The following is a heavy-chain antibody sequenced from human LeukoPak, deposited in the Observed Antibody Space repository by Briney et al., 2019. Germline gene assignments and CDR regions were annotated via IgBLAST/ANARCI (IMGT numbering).Heavy chain of an antibody. J-gene: IGHJ4*02. CDR3: ARGYDSSGYYVPVGY. D-gene: IGHD3-22*01. Sequence: GASVKVSCKASGYTFTDNYMHWVRQAPGQGFEWMGWINPTSGDTNYAQKFQGRVTMTRDTSMRTAYLELSRLRSDDTAVYYCARGYDSSGYYVPVGYWGQGTLVTVSS. CDR1: GYTFTDNY. V-gene: IGHV1-2*02. CDR2: INPTSGDT.